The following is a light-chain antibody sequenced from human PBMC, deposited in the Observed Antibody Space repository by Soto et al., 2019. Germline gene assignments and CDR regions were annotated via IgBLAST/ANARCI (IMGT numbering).Light chain of an antibody. V-gene: IGKV3-20*01. CDR2: GAS. CDR3: QQYSASPRT. Sequence: ENVLTQFPGTLSLSPGETATLSCWASESVRSSYLAWYQQRPGQPPRLLIYGASSRATGIPDRFSGSGSGTDFTLTISRLEPEDFAMYYCQQYSASPRTFGQGTRLEIK. CDR1: ESVRSSY. J-gene: IGKJ2*01.